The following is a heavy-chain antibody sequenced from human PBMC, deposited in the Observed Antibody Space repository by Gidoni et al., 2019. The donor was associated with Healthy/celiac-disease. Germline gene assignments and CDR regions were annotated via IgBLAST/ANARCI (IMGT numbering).Heavy chain of an antibody. CDR3: AKPRPTYYYYYYGMDV. V-gene: IGHV3-30*18. J-gene: IGHJ6*02. CDR2: ISYDGSNK. Sequence: QVQLVESGGGVVQPGRSLRLSCAAYGFHFRTYGMPWVRQAPGNPLEWLAVISYDGSNKYYADSVKGRFTISRDNSKNTLYLQMNSLRAEDTAVYYCAKPRPTYYYYYYGMDVWGQGTTVTVSS. CDR1: GFHFRTYG.